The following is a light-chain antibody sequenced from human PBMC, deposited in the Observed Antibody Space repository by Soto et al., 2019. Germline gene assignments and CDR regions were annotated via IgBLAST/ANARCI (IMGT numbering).Light chain of an antibody. V-gene: IGKV1-5*03. J-gene: IGKJ5*01. CDR3: QQYGSSPRT. CDR2: KAS. Sequence: DIQMTQSPSTLSGSVGDRVTITCRASQTISSWLAWYQQKPGKAPKLLIYKASTLKSGVPSRFSGSGSGTDFTLTISCLQSEDFAVYYCQQYGSSPRTFGQGTRLE. CDR1: QTISSW.